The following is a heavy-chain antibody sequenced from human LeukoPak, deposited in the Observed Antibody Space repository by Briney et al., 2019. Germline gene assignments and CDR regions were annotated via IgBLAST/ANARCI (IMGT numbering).Heavy chain of an antibody. CDR3: TTYMYSSSWFTDY. J-gene: IGHJ4*02. Sequence: GGSLRLSCAASGCTFDDYAMHWLRQAPGKGLEWVGRIKNKTDSGTTDYAAAVKVRFTISRDDSKNTLYLQMNSLKTEDTAVYYCTTYMYSSSWFTDYWGQGTLVTVSS. D-gene: IGHD6-13*01. CDR2: IKNKTDSGTT. V-gene: IGHV3-15*01. CDR1: GCTFDDYA.